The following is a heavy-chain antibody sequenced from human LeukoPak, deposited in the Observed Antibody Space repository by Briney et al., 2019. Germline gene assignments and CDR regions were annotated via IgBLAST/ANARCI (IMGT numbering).Heavy chain of an antibody. CDR3: ARGRLTRTVPNAFDI. J-gene: IGHJ3*02. Sequence: SVKVSCKASGGTFSSYAISWVRQAPGQGLEWMGGIIPIFGTANYAQKFQGRVTITADESTSTAYMELSSLRSEDTTVYYCARGRLTRTVPNAFDIWGQGTMVTVSS. V-gene: IGHV1-69*01. D-gene: IGHD4-17*01. CDR1: GGTFSSYA. CDR2: IIPIFGTA.